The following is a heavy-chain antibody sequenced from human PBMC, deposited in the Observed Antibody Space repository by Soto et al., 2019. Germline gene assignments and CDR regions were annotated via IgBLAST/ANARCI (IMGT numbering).Heavy chain of an antibody. Sequence: GGSLRLSFVASGFSFDYYAIHLVRQAPGKGLERVAVLSFNSSDKNYADSVKDRFTISRDNSKSTLYLQMNSLRVEDTGVYYCARDTRCMTMHCQSLYVMDLLGQGTTVTVSS. CDR3: ARDTRCMTMHCQSLYVMDL. CDR2: LSFNSSDK. CDR1: GFSFDYYA. D-gene: IGHD3-10*01. J-gene: IGHJ6*02. V-gene: IGHV3-30*01.